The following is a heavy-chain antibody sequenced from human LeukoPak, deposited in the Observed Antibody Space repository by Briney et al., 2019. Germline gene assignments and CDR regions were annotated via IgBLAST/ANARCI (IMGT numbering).Heavy chain of an antibody. Sequence: PGGSLRLSCAASGFTFSNYAMHWARQAPGKGLEWVAVISYDGSNKYYADSVKGRFTISRDNPKNTLYLQMNSLRAEDTAVYSCARVRFRYIYGPIDYWGQGTLVTVSS. CDR1: GFTFSNYA. CDR2: ISYDGSNK. J-gene: IGHJ4*02. V-gene: IGHV3-30-3*01. D-gene: IGHD5-18*01. CDR3: ARVRFRYIYGPIDY.